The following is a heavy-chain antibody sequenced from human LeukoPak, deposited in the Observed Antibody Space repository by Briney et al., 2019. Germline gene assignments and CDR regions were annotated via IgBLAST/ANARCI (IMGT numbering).Heavy chain of an antibody. CDR1: GGTFSSYA. J-gene: IGHJ3*02. V-gene: IGHV1-69*05. CDR2: IIPIFGTA. D-gene: IGHD1-26*01. Sequence: SVKVPCKASGGTFSSYAISWVRQAPGQGLEWMGGIIPIFGTANYAQKFQGRVTITTDESTSTAYMELSSLRSEDTAVYYCAIVGDTPVRDAFDIWGQGTMVTVSS. CDR3: AIVGDTPVRDAFDI.